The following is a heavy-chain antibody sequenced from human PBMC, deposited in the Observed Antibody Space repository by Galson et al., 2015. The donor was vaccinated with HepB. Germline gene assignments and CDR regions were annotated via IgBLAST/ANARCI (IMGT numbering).Heavy chain of an antibody. V-gene: IGHV3-23*01. CDR3: AKAYLRLGTIDY. Sequence: SLRLSCAASGFTFSSYGMSWVRQAPGKGLEWVSGISSSGGSTYYADSVKGSFTISRDNSKNTLYLQVNSLRAEDTAVYFCAKAYLRLGTIDYWGQGTLVTVSS. CDR2: ISSSGGST. J-gene: IGHJ4*02. CDR1: GFTFSSYG. D-gene: IGHD3-16*01.